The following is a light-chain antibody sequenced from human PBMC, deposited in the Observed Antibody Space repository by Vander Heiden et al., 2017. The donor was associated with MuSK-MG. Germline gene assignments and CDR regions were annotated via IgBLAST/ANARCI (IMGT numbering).Light chain of an antibody. CDR1: QSISNW. J-gene: IGKJ1*01. V-gene: IGKV1-5*01. Sequence: DIQMTQSPSTLSASVGDRVTITCRASQSISNWLAWYQQKPGTAPKLLIYDASNLESGVPSRFSGSGYGKEFTLTISSRQPDDFASYYCQQYENYWSWTFGQGTKVEIK. CDR2: DAS. CDR3: QQYENYWSWT.